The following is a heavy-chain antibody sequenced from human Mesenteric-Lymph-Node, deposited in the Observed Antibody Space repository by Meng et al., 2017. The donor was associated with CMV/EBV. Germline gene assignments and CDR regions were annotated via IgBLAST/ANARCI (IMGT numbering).Heavy chain of an antibody. Sequence: SVKVSCKASGGSFSTHTITWVRQAPGQGLEWVGGIIPIYGPARYAQRFQGRVAMTTDEYATTVYMELTSLRPEDTAVYYCARDGFTSFGGKYQLQPTAFYSGMDAWGQGTTVTVSS. CDR2: IIPIYGPA. J-gene: IGHJ6*02. CDR1: GGSFSTHT. CDR3: ARDGFTSFGGKYQLQPTAFYSGMDA. V-gene: IGHV1-69*05. D-gene: IGHD2-2*01.